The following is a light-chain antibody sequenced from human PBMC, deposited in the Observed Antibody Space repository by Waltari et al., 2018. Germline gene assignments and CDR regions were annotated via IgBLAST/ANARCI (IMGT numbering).Light chain of an antibody. CDR1: QSVLYNSNNKNY. J-gene: IGKJ2*01. CDR2: WAS. CDR3: QQYYSIPYT. V-gene: IGKV4-1*01. Sequence: DIVMTQSPDSLAVSLGERATINCKSSQSVLYNSNNKNYLAWYQQKPGQPPKLLIYWASTRESGVPDRFIGSGSGTDFTLTISSLQAEDVAVYYCQQYYSIPYTFGQGTKLEIK.